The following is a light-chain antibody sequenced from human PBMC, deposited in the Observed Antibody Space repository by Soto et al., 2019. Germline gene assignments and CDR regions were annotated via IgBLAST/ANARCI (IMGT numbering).Light chain of an antibody. V-gene: IGKV3-15*01. J-gene: IGKJ3*01. Sequence: EIVMTQSPATLSLSPGQRATLSCRASQSVSSNLAWYQQRPGQAPRLLIYGASYRATGIPARFSGSGSGTDFTLTISSLQSEDFAVYYCQQYDNWPPFTFGPGTKVDIK. CDR2: GAS. CDR3: QQYDNWPPFT. CDR1: QSVSSN.